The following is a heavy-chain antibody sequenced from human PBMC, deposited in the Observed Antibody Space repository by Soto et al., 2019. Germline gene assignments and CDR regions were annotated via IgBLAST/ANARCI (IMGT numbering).Heavy chain of an antibody. J-gene: IGHJ6*02. V-gene: IGHV1-18*04. CDR2: ISAYNGNT. CDR3: VRVVVVAAPGGYYYGMDV. CDR1: GYTFTSYG. Sequence: ASVKVSCKASGYTFTSYGISWVRQAPGQGLEWMGWISAYNGNTNYAQKLQGRVTMTTDTSTSTAYTELRSLRSCDTAVYYCVRVVVVAAPGGYYYGMDVWGQGTTVTVSS. D-gene: IGHD2-15*01.